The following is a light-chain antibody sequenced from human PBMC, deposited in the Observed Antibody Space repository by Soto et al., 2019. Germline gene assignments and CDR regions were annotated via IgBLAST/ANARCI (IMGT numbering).Light chain of an antibody. CDR2: AVS. Sequence: QSVLTKPASVSGSPGQSSTISCSGISGDIGSYNHVAWYQQFPGKSPKLMIYAVSDRPSGVPDRFSGSKSGTSASLAINGLQSEDEADYYCAAWDDSLNALYVFGTGTKVTVL. CDR3: AAWDDSLNALYV. V-gene: IGLV2-14*03. CDR1: SGDIGSYNH. J-gene: IGLJ1*01.